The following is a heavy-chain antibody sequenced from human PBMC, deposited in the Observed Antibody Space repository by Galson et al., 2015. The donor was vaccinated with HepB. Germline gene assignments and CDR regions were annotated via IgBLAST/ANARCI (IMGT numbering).Heavy chain of an antibody. CDR3: ARDRGRALGIFRYYYGMDV. J-gene: IGHJ6*02. Sequence: AISGDSVSSNSAAWNWIRQSPSRGLEWLGRTYYRSKWYNDYAVSVKSRITINPDTSKNQFSLQLNSVTPEDTAVYYCARDRGRALGIFRYYYGMDVWGQGTTVTVSS. CDR1: GDSVSSNSAA. CDR2: TYYRSKWYN. D-gene: IGHD7-27*01. V-gene: IGHV6-1*01.